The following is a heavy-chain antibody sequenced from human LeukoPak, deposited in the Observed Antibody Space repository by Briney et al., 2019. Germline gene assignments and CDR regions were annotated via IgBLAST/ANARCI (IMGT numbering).Heavy chain of an antibody. Sequence: RGESLKISCKGSGYSFTSYWIGWVRQMPGNGLEWMGIIYPGDSDTRYSPSFQGQVTISADKSISTAYPQWSSLKASDTAMYYCARHFYGSGSYHFDYWGQGTLVTVSS. CDR3: ARHFYGSGSYHFDY. CDR1: GYSFTSYW. V-gene: IGHV5-51*01. D-gene: IGHD3-10*01. J-gene: IGHJ4*02. CDR2: IYPGDSDT.